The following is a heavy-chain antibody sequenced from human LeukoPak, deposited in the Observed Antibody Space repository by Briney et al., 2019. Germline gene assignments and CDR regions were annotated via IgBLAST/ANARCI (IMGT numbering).Heavy chain of an antibody. V-gene: IGHV1-69*06. CDR1: GGTFSSYA. J-gene: IGHJ5*02. D-gene: IGHD2-15*01. CDR2: IIPIFGTA. Sequence: SVKVSCKASGGTFSSYAISWVRQAPGQGLEWMGGIIPIFGTANYAQKFQGRVTITADKSTSTAYMELSSLRSEDTAVYYCASSPEGYCSGGSCWCWFDPWGQGTLVTVSS. CDR3: ASSPEGYCSGGSCWCWFDP.